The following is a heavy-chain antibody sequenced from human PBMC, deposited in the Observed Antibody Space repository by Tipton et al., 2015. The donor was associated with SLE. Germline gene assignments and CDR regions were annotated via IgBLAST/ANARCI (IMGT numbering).Heavy chain of an antibody. Sequence: TLSLTCTVSGYSVSSGYYWGWIRQPPGKGLEWIGTFFHGGSTYYNPSLKSRVTISSDTSKNQFSLRLRSVTAADTAVYYCARGMVTWRGAIVGVDVWGQGTTVNVSS. CDR3: ARGMVTWRGAIVGVDV. V-gene: IGHV4-38-2*02. CDR1: GYSVSSGYY. D-gene: IGHD2-21*02. J-gene: IGHJ6*02. CDR2: FFHGGST.